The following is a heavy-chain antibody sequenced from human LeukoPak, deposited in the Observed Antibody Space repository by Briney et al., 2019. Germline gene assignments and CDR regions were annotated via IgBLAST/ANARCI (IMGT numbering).Heavy chain of an antibody. V-gene: IGHV3-30*02. J-gene: IGHJ6*03. D-gene: IGHD6-13*01. CDR1: GFTFSSYG. CDR2: IRYDGSNK. Sequence: PGGSLRLSCAASGFTFSSYGMHWVRQAPGKGLEWVAFIRYDGSNKYYADSVKGRFTISRDNSKNTLYLQMNSLRAEDTAVYYCAKVSSFHLSQEHYYYYYYMDVWGKGTTVTVSS. CDR3: AKVSSFHLSQEHYYYYYYMDV.